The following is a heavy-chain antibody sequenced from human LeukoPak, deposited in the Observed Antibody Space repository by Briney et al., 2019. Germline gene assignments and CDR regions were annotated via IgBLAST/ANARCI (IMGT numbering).Heavy chain of an antibody. CDR1: GFTFSNYW. CDR3: AKYYYISGIVQAFDY. CDR2: IKEDGTEK. J-gene: IGHJ4*02. V-gene: IGHV3-7*02. D-gene: IGHD3-10*01. Sequence: GGSLRLSCAASGFTFSNYWMSWVRQAPGKGLEWVANIKEDGTEKYYVDSVKGRFTISRDNAKNSLYLQMASLRAEDTAVYYCAKYYYISGIVQAFDYWGQGTLVTVSS.